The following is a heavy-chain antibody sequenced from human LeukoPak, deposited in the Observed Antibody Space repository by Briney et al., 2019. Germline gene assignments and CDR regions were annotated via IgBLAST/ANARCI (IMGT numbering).Heavy chain of an antibody. D-gene: IGHD4-11*01. V-gene: IGHV3-23*01. Sequence: GGSLRLSCAASGLRFSTSPMNWVRLAPGNRLERVSTSGTSGDTYYADSVKGRFTISRDNSKSTLSLQMANLRVEDTAVYYCATKTPGNYPYDYWGQGTLVTVSP. CDR3: ATKTPGNYPYDY. J-gene: IGHJ4*02. CDR1: GLRFSTSP. CDR2: SGTSGDT.